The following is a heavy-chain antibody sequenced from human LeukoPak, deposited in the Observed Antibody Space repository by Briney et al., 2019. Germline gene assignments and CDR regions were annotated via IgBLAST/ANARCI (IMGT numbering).Heavy chain of an antibody. V-gene: IGHV1-18*01. CDR3: ARDNKMNNWFDP. Sequence: ASVKVSCKASGGTFNSYAISWVRQAPGQGLEWMGWISAYNGNTNYAQKLQGRVTMTTDTSTSTAYMELRSLRSDDTAVYYCARDNKMNNWFDPWGQGTLVTVSS. J-gene: IGHJ5*02. CDR2: ISAYNGNT. CDR1: GGTFNSYA. D-gene: IGHD2/OR15-2a*01.